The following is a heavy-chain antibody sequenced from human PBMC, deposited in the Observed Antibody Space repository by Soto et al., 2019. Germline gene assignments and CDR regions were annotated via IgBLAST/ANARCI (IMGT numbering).Heavy chain of an antibody. CDR1: GDSVTNGFY. D-gene: IGHD5-12*01. CDR2: VYPSGNT. Sequence: SETRSLTWTVSGDSVTNGFYWGFVRQSAGQGLEWLGTVYPSGNTYYNPSVRGRVSMSIDPSKNQFSLSLTSVTAADTARYFCVGYTASHNWFDPWGQGTLVTVSS. J-gene: IGHJ5*02. V-gene: IGHV4-38-2*02. CDR3: VGYTASHNWFDP.